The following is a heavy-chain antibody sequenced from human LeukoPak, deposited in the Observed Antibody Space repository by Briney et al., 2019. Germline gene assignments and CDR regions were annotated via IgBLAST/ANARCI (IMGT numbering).Heavy chain of an antibody. V-gene: IGHV3-30*18. CDR3: AKDPSYGDYVGYFDY. Sequence: PGRSLRLSCAASGFTFSSYGMHWDRQAPGKGLEWVAVISYDGSNKYYADSVKGRFTISRDNSKNTLYLQMNSLRAEDTAVYYCAKDPSYGDYVGYFDYWGQGTLVTVSS. D-gene: IGHD4-17*01. J-gene: IGHJ4*02. CDR1: GFTFSSYG. CDR2: ISYDGSNK.